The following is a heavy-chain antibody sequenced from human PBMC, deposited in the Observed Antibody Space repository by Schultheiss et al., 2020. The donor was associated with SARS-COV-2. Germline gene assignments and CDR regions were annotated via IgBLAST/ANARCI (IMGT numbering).Heavy chain of an antibody. CDR1: GGSIRSYY. V-gene: IGHV4-4*07. D-gene: IGHD1-26*01. Sequence: SETLSLTCTVSGGSIRSYYWSWIRQPAGKGLEWIGRIYTSGSTNYNPSLKSRLTISLDTSRNHFSLRLRSVTPADTAVYYCARYGNSGNFDYWGQGTLVTVSS. CDR3: ARYGNSGNFDY. CDR2: IYTSGST. J-gene: IGHJ4*02.